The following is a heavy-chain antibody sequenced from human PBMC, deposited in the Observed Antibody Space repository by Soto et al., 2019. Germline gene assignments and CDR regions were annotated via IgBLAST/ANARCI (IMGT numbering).Heavy chain of an antibody. D-gene: IGHD1-20*01. CDR1: GYAFTSYY. CDR2: INPSGGST. CDR3: ARRGYNWNDVGFDY. V-gene: IGHV1-46*01. Sequence: ASVKVSCKASGYAFTSYYMHWVRQAPGQGLELMGIINPSGGSTSYAQKFQGRVTLTRDTSTSTVYMELSSLRSEDPAVYYCARRGYNWNDVGFDYWGQGTLVTVYS. J-gene: IGHJ4*02.